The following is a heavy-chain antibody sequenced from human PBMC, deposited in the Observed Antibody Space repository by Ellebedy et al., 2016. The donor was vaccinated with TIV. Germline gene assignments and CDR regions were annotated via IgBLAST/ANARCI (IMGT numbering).Heavy chain of an antibody. CDR2: ISWNSDTI. V-gene: IGHV3-9*01. D-gene: IGHD3-10*01. CDR3: ARDFLPGSPDYFDY. Sequence: SLKISCAASGFTFDDCAMHWVRQAPGKGLEWVSGISWNSDTIGYADSVKGRFTISRDNSKNTLALQMNSLRPEDTAVYYCARDFLPGSPDYFDYWGRGTLVTVSS. J-gene: IGHJ4*02. CDR1: GFTFDDCA.